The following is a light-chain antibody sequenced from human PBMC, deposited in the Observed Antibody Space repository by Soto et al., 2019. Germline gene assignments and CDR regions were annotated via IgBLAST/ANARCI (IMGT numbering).Light chain of an antibody. CDR2: GAF. CDR1: QSVSSSY. Sequence: EIVLTQSPGTLSLSPGERATLSCRASQSVSSSYLAWYQQKPGQAPRLLIYGAFSRPTGIPDRFSGSGSGTDVTLTISRLEPEDFAVYYCQQYDSSPCTFGQGTNV. V-gene: IGKV3-20*01. J-gene: IGKJ1*01. CDR3: QQYDSSPCT.